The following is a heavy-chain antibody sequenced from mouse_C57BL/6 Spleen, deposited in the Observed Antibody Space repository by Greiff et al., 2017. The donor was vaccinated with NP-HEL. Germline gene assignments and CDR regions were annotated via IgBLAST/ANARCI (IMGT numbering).Heavy chain of an antibody. V-gene: IGHV1-59*01. CDR1: GYTFTSYW. CDR2: IDPSDSYT. J-gene: IGHJ2*01. D-gene: IGHD2-1*01. CDR3: ARSPYGNHIDY. Sequence: QVQLQQPGAELVRPGTSVKLSCKASGYTFTSYWMHWVKQRPGQGLEWIGVIDPSDSYTNYNQKFKGKATLTVDTSSSTAYMQLSSLTSEDSAVYYCARSPYGNHIDYWGQGTTLTVSS.